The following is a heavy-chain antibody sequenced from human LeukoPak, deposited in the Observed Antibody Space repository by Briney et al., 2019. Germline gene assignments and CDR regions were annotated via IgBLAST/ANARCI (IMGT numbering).Heavy chain of an antibody. J-gene: IGHJ5*02. D-gene: IGHD5-18*01. V-gene: IGHV3-23*01. CDR3: AKDDFYSYGYA. Sequence: PGGSLRLSCAASGFTFSSYAMSWVRQAPGKGLEWVSAISGSGGSTYYADYVKGRFTISRDNSKNTMYLHMNSLRAEDTAVYYCAKDDFYSYGYAWGQGTLVTVSS. CDR2: ISGSGGST. CDR1: GFTFSSYA.